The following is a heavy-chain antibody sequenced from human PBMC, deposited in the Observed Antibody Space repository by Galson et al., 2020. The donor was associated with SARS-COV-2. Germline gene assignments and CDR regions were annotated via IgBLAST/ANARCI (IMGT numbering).Heavy chain of an antibody. V-gene: IGHV4-31*03. J-gene: IGHJ4*02. Sequence: ASETLSLTCTVSGGSISSGGYYWNWIRQHPGKGLVWIGDIYDSGSTHYNPSLKSRVTISVDTSKNQFSLKLSSVTAADTAVYYCARDRGRLELWKTGGGFDHWGQGTLIHVSS. CDR3: ARDRGRLELWKTGGGFDH. D-gene: IGHD3-16*01. CDR1: GGSISSGGYY. CDR2: IYDSGST.